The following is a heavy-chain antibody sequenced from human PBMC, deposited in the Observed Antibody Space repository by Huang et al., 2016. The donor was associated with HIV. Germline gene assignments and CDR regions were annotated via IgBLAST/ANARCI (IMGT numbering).Heavy chain of an antibody. D-gene: IGHD3-9*01. Sequence: VHLVQSGAEVKQPGSSVRVSCTASGGSFKISGISWVRQAPGQGLEWLGGILPRLWRANCAQKRGDRVTSTARESTTTVYIDLTILSPEDTAVYYCASGASYEIWTPYYSGWHYSMDVWGEGTTVTVSS. J-gene: IGHJ6*03. CDR1: GGSFKISG. V-gene: IGHV1-69*13. CDR2: ILPRLWRA. CDR3: ASGASYEIWTPYYSGWHYSMDV.